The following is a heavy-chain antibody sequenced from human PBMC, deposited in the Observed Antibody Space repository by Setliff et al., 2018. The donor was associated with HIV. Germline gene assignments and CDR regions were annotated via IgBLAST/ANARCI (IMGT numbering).Heavy chain of an antibody. CDR3: ARERTPTFGVVNMSPLDY. CDR1: GYTFTNYG. Sequence: ASVKVSCKASGYTFTNYGINWVRQAPGQGLEWMGWISTYNGNTNYAQKLQGRVTMTTDTSTSTVYMELSSLRSDDTAVYYCARERTPTFGVVNMSPLDYWGQGTLVTVSS. V-gene: IGHV1-18*01. D-gene: IGHD3-3*01. J-gene: IGHJ4*02. CDR2: ISTYNGNT.